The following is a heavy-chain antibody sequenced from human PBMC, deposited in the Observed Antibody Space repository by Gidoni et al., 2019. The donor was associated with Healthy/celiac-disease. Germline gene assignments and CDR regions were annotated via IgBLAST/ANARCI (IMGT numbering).Heavy chain of an antibody. CDR1: GFTFSSYA. V-gene: IGHV3-23*01. J-gene: IGHJ6*03. D-gene: IGHD2-8*01. Sequence: EVQLLESGGGLVQPGGSLRLSCAASGFTFSSYAMSLVRQAPGKGLEWVSAISGSGGSTYYADSVKGRFTISRDNSKNTLYLQMNSLRAEDTAVYYCAKVGMVYAIRAEVLYYYYMDVWGKVTTVTVSS. CDR3: AKVGMVYAIRAEVLYYYYMDV. CDR2: ISGSGGST.